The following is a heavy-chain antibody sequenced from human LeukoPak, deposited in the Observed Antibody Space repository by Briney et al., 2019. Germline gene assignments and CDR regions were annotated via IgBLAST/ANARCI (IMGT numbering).Heavy chain of an antibody. CDR3: AREYDFWSGPTPPKYYGMDV. CDR2: IKQDGSEK. D-gene: IGHD3-3*01. Sequence: GGSLRLSCAASGFTFSSYWMSWVRQAPGKGLKWVANIKQDGSEKYYVDSVKGRFTISRDNAKNSLYLQMNSLRAEDTAVYYCAREYDFWSGPTPPKYYGMDVWGQGTTVTVSS. V-gene: IGHV3-7*01. J-gene: IGHJ6*02. CDR1: GFTFSSYW.